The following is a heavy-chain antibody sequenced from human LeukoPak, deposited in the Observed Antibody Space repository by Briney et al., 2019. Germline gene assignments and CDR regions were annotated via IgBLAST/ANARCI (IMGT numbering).Heavy chain of an antibody. CDR1: GFTFSKYA. J-gene: IGHJ6*02. CDR2: ISSHGSST. V-gene: IGHV3-64*01. D-gene: IGHD3-16*01. Sequence: GGSLRLSCAASGFTFSKYAMFWVRQAPGKGLEFVSAISSHGSSTYYANSLKGRFNISRDNSKNTLCLQMRSLRPEDTAVYYCARPLKEGGYYYGMDVWGQGTTVTVSS. CDR3: ARPLKEGGYYYGMDV.